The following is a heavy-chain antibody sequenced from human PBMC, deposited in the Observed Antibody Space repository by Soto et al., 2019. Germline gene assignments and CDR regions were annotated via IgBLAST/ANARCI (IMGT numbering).Heavy chain of an antibody. CDR2: ISGTGGST. D-gene: IGHD3-10*01. J-gene: IGHJ4*02. CDR1: GFIFSNYV. CDR3: AKEGNRVRGPDY. V-gene: IGHV3-23*01. Sequence: EVQLLESGGGLVQPGGSLRLSCAASGFIFSNYVLSWVRQAPGKGLEWVSAISGTGGSTYYADSVKGRFTISRDNSKNKLYVQMNRLRVEDTAVYYCAKEGNRVRGPDYRNQGTLVTVSS.